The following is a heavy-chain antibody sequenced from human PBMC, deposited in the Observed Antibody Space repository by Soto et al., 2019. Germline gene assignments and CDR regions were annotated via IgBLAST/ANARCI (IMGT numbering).Heavy chain of an antibody. J-gene: IGHJ4*02. CDR1: GGSISSAGNS. V-gene: IGHV4-30-2*01. CDR2: IYNSGSF. CDR3: ARSVGYRSGWWPYYFDY. Sequence: PSETLSLTCAASGGSISSAGNSWNWIRQPPGVGLEWIGYIYNSGSFLYNPSLKSRVTISLDRSKNQFSLRLRSVTAADTAVYYCARSVGYRSGWWPYYFDYWGQGALVTV. D-gene: IGHD6-19*01.